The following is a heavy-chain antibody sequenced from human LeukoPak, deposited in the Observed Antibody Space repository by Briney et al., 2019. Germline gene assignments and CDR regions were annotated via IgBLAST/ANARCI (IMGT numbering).Heavy chain of an antibody. J-gene: IGHJ4*02. V-gene: IGHV4-30-2*01. D-gene: IGHD2-2*01. Sequence: SQTLSLTYTVSGYSISSGGYYWSWIRQPPGKGLEWIGYIYHGGSTYYNPSLKSRVTMSIDTSKNQFSLRLSSVTAADTAFYFCARERGYCRNSSCPEVYWGQGALVTVSS. CDR1: GYSISSGGYY. CDR3: ARERGYCRNSSCPEVY. CDR2: IYHGGST.